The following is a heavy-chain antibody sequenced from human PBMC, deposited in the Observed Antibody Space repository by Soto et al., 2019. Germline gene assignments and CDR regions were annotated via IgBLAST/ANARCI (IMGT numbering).Heavy chain of an antibody. D-gene: IGHD2-2*01. J-gene: IGHJ4*02. V-gene: IGHV3-30-3*01. Sequence: LSSAASGDSVSISAVHWVRKAPGKGLEWVAVISYDGSNKYYADSVKGRFTISRDNSKNTLYLQMNSLRAEDTAVYYCAREKYQLLSFVYWGQGTLVTVSS. CDR1: GDSVSISA. CDR2: ISYDGSNK. CDR3: AREKYQLLSFVY.